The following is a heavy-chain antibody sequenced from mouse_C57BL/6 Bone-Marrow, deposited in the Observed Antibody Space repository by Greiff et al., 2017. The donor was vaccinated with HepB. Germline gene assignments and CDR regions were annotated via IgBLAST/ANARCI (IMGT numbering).Heavy chain of an antibody. Sequence: EVQLVESGGGLVQPGGSLKLSCAASGFTFSDYYMYWVRQTPEKRLEWVAYISNGGGSTDYPDTVKGRFTISRDNAKNTLYLQMSRLKSEDTAMYYCARHCYYYGTGFSYWGQGTLVTVSA. V-gene: IGHV5-12*01. D-gene: IGHD1-1*01. CDR1: GFTFSDYY. CDR2: ISNGGGST. J-gene: IGHJ3*01. CDR3: ARHCYYYGTGFSY.